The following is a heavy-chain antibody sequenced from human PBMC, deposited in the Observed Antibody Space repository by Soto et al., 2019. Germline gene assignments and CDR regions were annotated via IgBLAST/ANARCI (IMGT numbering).Heavy chain of an antibody. CDR3: ARQGTTIVRGVLRGGWFDP. CDR1: GGSISSYY. Sequence: QVQLQESGPGLVKPSETLSLTCTVSGGSISSYYWSWIRQPPGKGLEWIGYIYYSGSTNYNPSLKSRVTISVDTSKNQFSLELTSVTAADTAVYYCARQGTTIVRGVLRGGWFDPWGQGTLVTVSS. J-gene: IGHJ5*02. D-gene: IGHD3-10*01. V-gene: IGHV4-59*08. CDR2: IYYSGST.